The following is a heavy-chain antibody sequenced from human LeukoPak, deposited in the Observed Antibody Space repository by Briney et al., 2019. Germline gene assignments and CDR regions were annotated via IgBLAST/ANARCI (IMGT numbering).Heavy chain of an antibody. CDR1: GFTFSSYD. V-gene: IGHV3-30*02. CDR3: ARDSIRQQLYYFDY. Sequence: PGGSLRLSCAASGFTFSSYDMHWVRQAPGKGLEWVAFIQYDESTKYYADSLKGRFTISRGNSKNTLYLQMNSLRAEDTAVYYCARDSIRQQLYYFDYWGQGTLVTVSS. D-gene: IGHD6-13*01. J-gene: IGHJ4*02. CDR2: IQYDESTK.